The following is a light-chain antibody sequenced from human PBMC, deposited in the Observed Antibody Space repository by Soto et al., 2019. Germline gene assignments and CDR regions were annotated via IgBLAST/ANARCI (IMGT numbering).Light chain of an antibody. CDR3: QQYDSSPWT. J-gene: IGKJ1*01. CDR1: QSVSSNY. Sequence: EIVLTQSPGTLSSSPGERATLSCRASQSVSSNYLAWYQQKPGQAPRLLIYDASSMATGIPDRFSGSGSGTEFTLTISRLEPEDFAVYYCQQYDSSPWTFGQGTKVEIK. V-gene: IGKV3-20*01. CDR2: DAS.